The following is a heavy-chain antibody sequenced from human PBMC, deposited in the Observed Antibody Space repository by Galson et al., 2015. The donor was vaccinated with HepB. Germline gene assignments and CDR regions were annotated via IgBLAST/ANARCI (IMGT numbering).Heavy chain of an antibody. V-gene: IGHV3-11*06. CDR1: GFTFSDYY. J-gene: IGHJ3*02. CDR2: ISPGSSYR. CDR3: ARSLVADDPFDI. Sequence: SLRLSCAASGFTFSDYYITWIRQAPGKGLEWLSYISPGSSYRDYAASVKGRFTISRDNAKDSLYLQMNSLRAEDTAVYYCARSLVADDPFDIWAKGQWSPSLQ. D-gene: IGHD5-12*01.